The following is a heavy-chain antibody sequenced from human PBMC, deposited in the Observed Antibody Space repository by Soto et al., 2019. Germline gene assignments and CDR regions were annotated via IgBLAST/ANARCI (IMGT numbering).Heavy chain of an antibody. CDR3: ARDPGPYYYDSSGYYMGAFDI. V-gene: IGHV4-31*03. Sequence: QVQLQESGPGLVKPSQTLSLTCTVSGGSISSGGYYWSWIRQHPGKGLEWIGYIYYSGSTYYNPSLKSRVTISVDTSKNQFSLKLSSVTAADTAMYYCARDPGPYYYDSSGYYMGAFDIWGQGTMVTVSS. CDR1: GGSISSGGYY. J-gene: IGHJ3*02. CDR2: IYYSGST. D-gene: IGHD3-22*01.